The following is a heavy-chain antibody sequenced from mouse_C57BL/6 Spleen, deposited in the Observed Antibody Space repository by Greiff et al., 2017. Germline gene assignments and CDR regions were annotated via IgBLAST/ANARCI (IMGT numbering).Heavy chain of an antibody. J-gene: IGHJ2*01. Sequence: VQLQQPGAELVKPGASVKLSCKASDYTFTSYWITWVKQRPGQGLEWIGDIYPGSGSTNYNEKFKSKATLTVDTSTSTAYMQLSSLTSEDSAVYYCARDDVVYFDYWGQGTTLTVSA. CDR1: DYTFTSYW. D-gene: IGHD2-3*01. V-gene: IGHV1-55*01. CDR3: ARDDVVYFDY. CDR2: IYPGSGST.